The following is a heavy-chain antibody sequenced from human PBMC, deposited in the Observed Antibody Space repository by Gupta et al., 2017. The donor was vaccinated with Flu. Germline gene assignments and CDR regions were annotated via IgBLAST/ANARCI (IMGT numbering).Heavy chain of an antibody. J-gene: IGHJ3*01. V-gene: IGHV3-21*01. Sequence: EVQLVESGGGLVKPGGSLRLSCATSGFTFSFYNMNWVRQAPGKGLEWVSSISSRSDYIHYADSVKGRFTISRDNARKSVHLQMNSLRAEDTAVYYCARRFCSDATCYFAFDLWGQGQWSPSLQ. CDR3: ARRFCSDATCYFAFDL. D-gene: IGHD2-2*01. CDR1: GFTFSFYN. CDR2: ISSRSDYI.